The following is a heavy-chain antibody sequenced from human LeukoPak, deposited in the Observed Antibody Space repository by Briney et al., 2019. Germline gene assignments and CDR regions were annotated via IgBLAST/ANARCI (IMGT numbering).Heavy chain of an antibody. CDR2: IYRTGSA. Sequence: SQTLSLTCGVSGGSISNGNWWSWVRQPPGKGLEWIGEIYRTGSANYNPSLKSRVTISVDKSKNQFSLSLNSVTAADTAVYYCASGRRITFGGVIVINYYGMDVWGQGTTVTVSS. CDR1: GGSISNGNW. D-gene: IGHD3-16*02. J-gene: IGHJ6*02. CDR3: ASGRRITFGGVIVINYYGMDV. V-gene: IGHV4-4*02.